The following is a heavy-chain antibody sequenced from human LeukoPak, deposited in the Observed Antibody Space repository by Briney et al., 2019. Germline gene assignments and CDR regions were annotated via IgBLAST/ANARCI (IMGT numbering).Heavy chain of an antibody. V-gene: IGHV3-48*04. CDR1: GFTFNNYW. CDR2: ISSSSSTI. Sequence: PGGSLRLSCAASGFTFNNYWMTWVRQAPGKGLEWVSYISSSSSTIYYADSVKGRFTISRDNAKNSLYLQMNGLRAEDTAVYYCARDLSTWGQGTLVTVSS. D-gene: IGHD3-9*01. J-gene: IGHJ4*02. CDR3: ARDLST.